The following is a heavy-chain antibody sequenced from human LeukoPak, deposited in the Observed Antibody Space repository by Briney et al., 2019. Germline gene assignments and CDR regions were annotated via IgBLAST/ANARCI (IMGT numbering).Heavy chain of an antibody. CDR1: GYTFTSHG. CDR3: ARDGGSDYYYMDV. CDR2: ISPNSGGT. J-gene: IGHJ6*03. D-gene: IGHD3-16*01. V-gene: IGHV1-2*02. Sequence: ASVKVSCKASGYTFTSHGLSWVRQAPGQGLEWMGWISPNSGGTNYAQKFQGRVTMTRDTSISTAYLELSRLRSDDTAVYYCARDGGSDYYYMDVWGKGTTVTISS.